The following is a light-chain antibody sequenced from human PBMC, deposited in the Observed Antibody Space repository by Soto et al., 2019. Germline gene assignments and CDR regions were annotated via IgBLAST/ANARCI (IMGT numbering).Light chain of an antibody. CDR1: QSVGRDY. J-gene: IGKJ5*01. Sequence: EIVLTQSPGTLSLSPGERATLSCRASQSVGRDYLAWFQQKPGQPPRLLIHDASSRATGIPDRFSGSGTGIDFTLTISRLEPEDFAVYHCQQYADSPITFGQGTRLEIK. V-gene: IGKV3-20*01. CDR3: QQYADSPIT. CDR2: DAS.